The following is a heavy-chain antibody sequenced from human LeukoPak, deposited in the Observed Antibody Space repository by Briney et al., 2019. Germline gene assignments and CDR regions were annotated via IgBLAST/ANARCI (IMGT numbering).Heavy chain of an antibody. CDR3: ARRAVGATGYFDY. V-gene: IGHV5-10-1*01. J-gene: IGHJ4*02. Sequence: GGALRVSRKGSGYSFSTHWITWGGQMPGEGRGGGGGIDPSDSYTNYSPSFQGHVTISADKSISTAYLQWSSLKASDTAMYYCARRAVGATGYFDYWGQGTLVTVSS. CDR2: IDPSDSYT. D-gene: IGHD1-26*01. CDR1: GYSFSTHW.